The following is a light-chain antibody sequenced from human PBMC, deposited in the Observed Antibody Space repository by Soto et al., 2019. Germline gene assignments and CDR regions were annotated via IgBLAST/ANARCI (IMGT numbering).Light chain of an antibody. Sequence: EIVMTQSPVTLSVSPGERATLSCRASQSVSSNLAWYQQRPGQAPRLLIYGASTRATGIPARSSGSGSGTEFTLTISSLQSEDFAVYYCQQYNNWPRTFGQGTKVDI. V-gene: IGKV3-15*01. J-gene: IGKJ1*01. CDR3: QQYNNWPRT. CDR2: GAS. CDR1: QSVSSN.